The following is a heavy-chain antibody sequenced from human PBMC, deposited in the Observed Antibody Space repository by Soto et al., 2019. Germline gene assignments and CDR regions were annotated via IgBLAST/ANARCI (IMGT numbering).Heavy chain of an antibody. V-gene: IGHV3-23*01. CDR1: GFTFSSYA. J-gene: IGHJ3*01. Sequence: GGSLRLSCAASGFTFSSYAMSCVRQAPGKGLEWVSSINRSGGSTYYADSVKGRFTISRDNSKNTLYLQMNSLRAKDTAVYYCVQVLWIDDAFDVWGQGTMVTVSS. CDR3: VQVLWIDDAFDV. CDR2: INRSGGST. D-gene: IGHD2-2*03.